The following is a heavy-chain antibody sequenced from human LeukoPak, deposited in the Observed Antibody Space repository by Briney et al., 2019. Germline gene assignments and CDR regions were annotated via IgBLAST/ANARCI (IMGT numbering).Heavy chain of an antibody. CDR3: ARGYCSGGTCYLVENWLDP. V-gene: IGHV1-2*06. J-gene: IGHJ5*02. CDR1: GYTLTAYY. CDR2: INPNSGGT. Sequence: ASVKVSCKASGYTLTAYYIYWVRQAPGQGLEWTGRINPNSGGTDYAQNFQGRVTMTRDTSISTAYMELSRLRSDGTAVYYCARGYCSGGTCYLVENWLDPWGQGTLVTVSS. D-gene: IGHD2-15*01.